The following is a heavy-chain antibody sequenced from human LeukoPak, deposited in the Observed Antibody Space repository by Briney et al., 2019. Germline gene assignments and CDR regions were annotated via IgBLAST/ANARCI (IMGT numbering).Heavy chain of an antibody. J-gene: IGHJ3*02. Sequence: GGSLRLSCAASGFTFSSYSMNWVRQAPGKGLEWVSSISSSSSYIYYADSLKGRFTISRDNAKKSVYLQMNSLRAEDTAVYYCARVPAGVIGMKDAFDIWGQGTMVTVSS. V-gene: IGHV3-21*01. CDR3: ARVPAGVIGMKDAFDI. D-gene: IGHD3-16*02. CDR2: ISSSSSYI. CDR1: GFTFSSYS.